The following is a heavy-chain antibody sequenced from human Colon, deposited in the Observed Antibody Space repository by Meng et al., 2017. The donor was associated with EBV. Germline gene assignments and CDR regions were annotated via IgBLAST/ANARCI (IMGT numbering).Heavy chain of an antibody. D-gene: IGHD3-10*01. Sequence: QVRLQEWGAGRCTPSETLSRSCAVYGWSFRDYYWTWIRHPPGKGLEWIGEIDHRGNTKYNPSLKSRVTISLDTSKKQFSLKVSSVTAADSAVYYCARRGPSGNFSPWSQGALVTVSS. CDR1: GWSFRDYY. CDR3: ARRGPSGNFSP. CDR2: IDHRGNT. J-gene: IGHJ5*02. V-gene: IGHV4-34*01.